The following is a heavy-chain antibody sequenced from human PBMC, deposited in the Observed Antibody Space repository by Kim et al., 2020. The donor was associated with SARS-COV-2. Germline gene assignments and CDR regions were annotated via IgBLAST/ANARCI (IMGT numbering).Heavy chain of an antibody. V-gene: IGHV3-23*01. CDR2: ISGSGGST. D-gene: IGHD6-19*01. J-gene: IGHJ6*01. CDR3: AKGEGVAGNRYYYYYGMDV. CDR1: GFTFSSYA. Sequence: GGSPRLSCAASGFTFSSYAMSWVRQAPGKGLEWVSAISGSGGSTYYADSVKGRFTISRDNSKNTLYLQMNSLRAEDTAVYYCAKGEGVAGNRYYYYYGMDVWGQGTTVTVSS.